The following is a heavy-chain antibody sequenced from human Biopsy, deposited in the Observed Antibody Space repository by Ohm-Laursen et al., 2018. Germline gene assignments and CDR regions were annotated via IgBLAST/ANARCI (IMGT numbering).Heavy chain of an antibody. CDR3: ARTPRDSFWSGSYKRGLWFDP. V-gene: IGHV4-59*01. D-gene: IGHD3-3*01. Sequence: TLSLTCSVSGGSIISYYWTWIRQPPGKGLEWIGHVYNGGITNYNPSLKSRVTISKDTSKNQFSLQVNSVTAADTAVYYCARTPRDSFWSGSYKRGLWFDPWSQGTLVSVSS. CDR2: VYNGGIT. CDR1: GGSIISYY. J-gene: IGHJ5*02.